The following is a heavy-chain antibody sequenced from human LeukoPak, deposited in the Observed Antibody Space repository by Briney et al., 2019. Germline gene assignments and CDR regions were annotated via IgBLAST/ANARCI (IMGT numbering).Heavy chain of an antibody. Sequence: GASVKVSCKASGYTFTTYYIHWMRQAPGQGLEWMGIIYPSGGSTSYPQKFQGRVTMTRDTSTSTVYMELSSLRSEDTAVYYCARVGTAGDFDYWGQRTLVTVSS. CDR3: ARVGTAGDFDY. CDR2: IYPSGGST. CDR1: GYTFTTYY. V-gene: IGHV1-46*01. D-gene: IGHD1-1*01. J-gene: IGHJ4*02.